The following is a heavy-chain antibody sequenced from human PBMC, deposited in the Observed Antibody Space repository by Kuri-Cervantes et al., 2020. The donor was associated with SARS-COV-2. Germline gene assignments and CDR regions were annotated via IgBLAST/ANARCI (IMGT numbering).Heavy chain of an antibody. CDR2: INPSGGST. V-gene: IGHV1-46*01. D-gene: IGHD6-19*01. CDR3: ARRRIAVAGAEGAYFDY. J-gene: IGHJ4*02. CDR1: GYTFTSYG. Sequence: ASVKVSCKASGYTFTSYGISWVRQAPGQGLEWMGIINPSGGSTSYAQKFQGRVTMTRDTSTSTAYMELSSLRSEDTAVYYCARRRIAVAGAEGAYFDYWGQGTLVTVSS.